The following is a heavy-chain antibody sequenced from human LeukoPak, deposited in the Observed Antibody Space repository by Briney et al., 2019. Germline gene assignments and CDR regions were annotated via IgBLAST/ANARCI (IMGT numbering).Heavy chain of an antibody. CDR2: INEDGSQK. CDR1: GFTFSSYS. CDR3: ARGLATAGAH. D-gene: IGHD6-13*01. J-gene: IGHJ4*02. Sequence: GGSLRLSCAASGFTFSSYSMNWVRQAPGKGLEWVANINEDGSQKFSVGSVRGRFTISRDNAKKSVYLQLNSLRAEDTAVYYCARGLATAGAHWGQGILVTVSS. V-gene: IGHV3-7*01.